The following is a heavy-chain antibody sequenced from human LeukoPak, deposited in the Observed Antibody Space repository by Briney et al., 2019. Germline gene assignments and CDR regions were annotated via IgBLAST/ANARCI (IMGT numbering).Heavy chain of an antibody. CDR2: IYYSGST. D-gene: IGHD3-3*01. CDR1: GGSISSYY. V-gene: IGHV4-59*01. CDR3: ARDGSYDFWSGPYFDY. Sequence: SETLSLTCTVSGGSISSYYWSWIRQPPGKGLEWIRYIYYSGSTNYNPSLKSRVTISVDTSKNQFSLKLSSVTAADTAVYYCARDGSYDFWSGPYFDYWGQGTLVTVSS. J-gene: IGHJ4*02.